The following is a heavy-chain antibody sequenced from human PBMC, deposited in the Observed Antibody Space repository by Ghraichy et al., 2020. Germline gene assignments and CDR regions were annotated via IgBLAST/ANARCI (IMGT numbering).Heavy chain of an antibody. D-gene: IGHD3-22*01. CDR2: ISGSGGGT. CDR3: ATDPTQQVVINYYFDY. CDR1: GFTFSSYA. Sequence: GGSLRLACAASGFTFSSYAMSWVRQAPGKGLEWVSGISGSGGGTHYADSVKGRFTISRDNSKNTLYLQMNSLRAEDTAVYYCATDPTQQVVINYYFDYWGQGTLVTVSS. J-gene: IGHJ4*02. V-gene: IGHV3-23*01.